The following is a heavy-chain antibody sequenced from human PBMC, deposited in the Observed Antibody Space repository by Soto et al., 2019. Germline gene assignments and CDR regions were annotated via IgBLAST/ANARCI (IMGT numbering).Heavy chain of an antibody. CDR2: IAYDGSNK. CDR1: GFTFSSYG. D-gene: IGHD3-22*01. CDR3: AKDEALRRYYDSSGYAS. Sequence: QVQLVESGGGVVQPGRSLRLSCAASGFTFSSYGMHWVRQAPGKGLEWVAVIAYDGSNKYYADSVKGRFTISRDNSKNTLYLQMNRLRAEETAVYYFAKDEALRRYYDSSGYASWGQGSLVTVSS. V-gene: IGHV3-30*18. J-gene: IGHJ5*02.